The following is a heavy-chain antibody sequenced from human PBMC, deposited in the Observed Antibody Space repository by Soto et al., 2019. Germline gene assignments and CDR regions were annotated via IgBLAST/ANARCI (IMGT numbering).Heavy chain of an antibody. Sequence: ASVKVSCKASGYSFTAYCVHWVRQAPGQGLEWMGWINPNSGGTNYAQRFQGRVAMTTDTSTNTANMELNSLKSDDTALYFCARSSGTYSDFDYWGQGTQVTVSS. V-gene: IGHV1-2*02. CDR3: ARSSGTYSDFDY. CDR2: INPNSGGT. D-gene: IGHD1-26*01. J-gene: IGHJ4*01. CDR1: GYSFTAYC.